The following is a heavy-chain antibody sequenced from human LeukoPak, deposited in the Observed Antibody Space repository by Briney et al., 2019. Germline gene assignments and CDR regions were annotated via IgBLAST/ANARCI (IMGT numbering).Heavy chain of an antibody. CDR2: ISYDGSNK. J-gene: IGHJ4*02. CDR1: GFTFSSYA. CDR3: AKDPGVSGVDY. D-gene: IGHD3-10*01. Sequence: PGGSLRLSCAAAGFTFSSYAMHWVRQAPGKGLEWVAVISYDGSNKYYADSVKGRFTISRDNSKNTLYLQMNSLRAEDTAVYYCAKDPGVSGVDYWGQGTLVTVSS. V-gene: IGHV3-30*04.